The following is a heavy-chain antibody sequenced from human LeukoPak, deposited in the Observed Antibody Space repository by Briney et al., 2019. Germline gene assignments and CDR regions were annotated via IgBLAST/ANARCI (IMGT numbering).Heavy chain of an antibody. CDR1: GGSISSSNW. V-gene: IGHV4-4*02. CDR3: ARRRRWLHLYYFDY. J-gene: IGHJ4*02. CDR2: IYHSGST. D-gene: IGHD5-24*01. Sequence: PSETLSLTCAVSGGSISSSNWWSWVRQPPGKGLEWIGEIYHSGSTNYNPSLKSRVTISVDTSKNQFSLKLSSVTAADTAVYYCARRRRWLHLYYFDYWGQGTLVTVSS.